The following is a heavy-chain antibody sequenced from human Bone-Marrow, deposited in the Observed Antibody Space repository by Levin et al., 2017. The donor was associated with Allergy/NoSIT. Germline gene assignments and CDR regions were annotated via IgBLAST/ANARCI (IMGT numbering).Heavy chain of an antibody. Sequence: AASVKVSCKTSGDTFSSYWIGWVRQMPGKGLEWLGTIYPSDSDTRYSPSFQGQVTISVDKSISTAYLPWSSLKASDTASYYCARRQPGSFYDGAISWAFDIWGQGTMVTVSS. V-gene: IGHV5-51*01. CDR3: ARRQPGSFYDGAISWAFDI. CDR1: GDTFSSYW. CDR2: IYPSDSDT. J-gene: IGHJ3*02. D-gene: IGHD3-16*01.